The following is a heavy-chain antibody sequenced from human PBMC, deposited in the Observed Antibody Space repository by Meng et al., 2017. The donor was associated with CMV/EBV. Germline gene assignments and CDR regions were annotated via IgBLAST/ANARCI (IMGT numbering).Heavy chain of an antibody. Sequence: ASVKVSYKASGYTFTGYYMHWVRQAPGQGLEWMGWINPNSGGTNYAQKFQGRVTMTRDTSISTAYMELSRLRSDDTAVYYCARVIGYPDPSYFDYWGQGTLVTVSS. CDR3: ARVIGYPDPSYFDY. CDR1: GYTFTGYY. V-gene: IGHV1-2*02. CDR2: INPNSGGT. D-gene: IGHD3-22*01. J-gene: IGHJ4*02.